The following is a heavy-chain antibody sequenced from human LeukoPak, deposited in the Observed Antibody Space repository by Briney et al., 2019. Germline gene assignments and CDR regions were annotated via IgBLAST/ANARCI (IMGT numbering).Heavy chain of an antibody. CDR1: GFTFSSYA. V-gene: IGHV3-30*04. CDR3: ARSGFDWLLPDY. Sequence: PGGSLRLSCAASGFTFSSYAMHWVRQAPGKGLEWVAVISYDGSNKYYADSVKGRFTIPRDNSKNTLYLQMNSLRAEDTAVYYCARSGFDWLLPDYWGQGTLVTVSS. D-gene: IGHD3-9*01. J-gene: IGHJ4*02. CDR2: ISYDGSNK.